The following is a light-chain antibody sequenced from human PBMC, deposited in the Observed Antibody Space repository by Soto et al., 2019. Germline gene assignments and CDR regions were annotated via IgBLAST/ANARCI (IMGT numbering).Light chain of an antibody. J-gene: IGLJ2*01. CDR3: TSYAGSNNVV. Sequence: QSALTQPPSASGSPGQSVTISCTGTSSDVGGYYYVSWYQHHPGKAPKLIIYEVIKRPSGVPDRFSGSKSDNTASLTVSGLRAEDEDDYYCTSYAGSNNVVFGGGTKLTVL. CDR2: EVI. CDR1: SSDVGGYYY. V-gene: IGLV2-8*01.